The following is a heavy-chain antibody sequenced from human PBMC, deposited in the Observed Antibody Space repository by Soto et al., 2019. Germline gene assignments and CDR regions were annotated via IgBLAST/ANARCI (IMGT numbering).Heavy chain of an antibody. CDR1: GFTFSSYG. D-gene: IGHD6-6*01. J-gene: IGHJ4*02. Sequence: GGSLRLSCAASGFTFSSYGMHWVRQAPGKGLEWVAVISYDGSNKYYADSVKGRFTISRENSKNTLYLQMNSLRAEDTAVYYCETPIYRSSSGTFDYWGQGTLVTVSS. CDR2: ISYDGSNK. CDR3: ETPIYRSSSGTFDY. V-gene: IGHV3-30*03.